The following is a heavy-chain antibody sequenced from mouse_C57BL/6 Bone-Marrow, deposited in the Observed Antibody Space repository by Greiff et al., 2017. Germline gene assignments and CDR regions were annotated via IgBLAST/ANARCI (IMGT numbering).Heavy chain of an antibody. D-gene: IGHD1-1*01. CDR2: IDPSDSYT. CDR1: GYTFTSYW. CDR3: ARKKGGLYYYGRLYAMDY. J-gene: IGHJ4*01. V-gene: IGHV1-69*01. Sequence: QVQLQQPGAELVMPGASVKLSCKASGYTFTSYWMHWVKQRPGQGLEWIGEIDPSDSYTNYNQKFKGKSTLTVDKSSSTAYMQLSSLTSEDSAVYYCARKKGGLYYYGRLYAMDYWGQGTSVTVSS.